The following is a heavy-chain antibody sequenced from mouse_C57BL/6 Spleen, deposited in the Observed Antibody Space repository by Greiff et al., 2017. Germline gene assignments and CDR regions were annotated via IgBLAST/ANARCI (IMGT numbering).Heavy chain of an antibody. CDR3: ARGYYGYDVFAY. V-gene: IGHV1-18*01. CDR2: INPNNGGT. J-gene: IGHJ3*01. CDR1: GYTFTDYN. Sequence: EVQLQQSGPELVKPGASVKIPCKASGYTFTDYNMDWVKQSHGQSLEWIGDINPNNGGTIYNQKFKAKATLTVDKSSSTAYMELRSLTSEDTAVXYCARGYYGYDVFAYWGQGTLVTVSA. D-gene: IGHD2-2*01.